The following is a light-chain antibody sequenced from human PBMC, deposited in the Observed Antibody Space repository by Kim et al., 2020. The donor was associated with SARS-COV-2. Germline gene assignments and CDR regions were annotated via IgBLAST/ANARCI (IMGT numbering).Light chain of an antibody. CDR2: QDS. Sequence: SYELTQPPSVSVSPGQTASITCSGDKLGDKYACWYQQKPGQSPVLVIYQDSKRPSGIPERFSGSNSGNTATLTISGTQAMDAADYYCQAWDSSTEVFGGGTQLTVL. CDR1: KLGDKY. CDR3: QAWDSSTEV. J-gene: IGLJ3*02. V-gene: IGLV3-1*01.